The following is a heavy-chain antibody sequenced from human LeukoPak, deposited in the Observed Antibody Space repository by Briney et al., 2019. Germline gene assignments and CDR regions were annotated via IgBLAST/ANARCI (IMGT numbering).Heavy chain of an antibody. J-gene: IGHJ4*02. CDR1: GGSISSSSYY. Sequence: SETLSLTCTVSGGSISSSSYYWGWIRQPPGKGLEWIGTISHSGSTYYYPSLKSRLTMSLDTSKNQFSLKLTSVTAADTAVYYCARGFAAADGGGDFWGQGTLVTVSS. D-gene: IGHD6-13*01. CDR3: ARGFAAADGGGDF. V-gene: IGHV4-39*07. CDR2: ISHSGST.